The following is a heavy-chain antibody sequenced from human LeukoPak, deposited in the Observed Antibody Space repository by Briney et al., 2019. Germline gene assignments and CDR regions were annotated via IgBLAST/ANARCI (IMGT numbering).Heavy chain of an antibody. CDR3: ARDLGDCSSTSCPVGY. V-gene: IGHV3-20*04. Sequence: GGSLRLSCAASGFTFDGYGMSWVRQAPGKGLEWVSGINWNGGSTGYADSVKGRFTISRDNAKNSLYLQMNSLRAEDTALYYCARDLGDCSSTSCPVGYWGQGTLVTVSS. J-gene: IGHJ4*02. CDR2: INWNGGST. D-gene: IGHD2-2*01. CDR1: GFTFDGYG.